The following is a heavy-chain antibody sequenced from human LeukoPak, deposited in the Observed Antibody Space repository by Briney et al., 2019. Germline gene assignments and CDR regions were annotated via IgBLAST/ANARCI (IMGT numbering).Heavy chain of an antibody. CDR3: ARSYYYGSGSYPSYYYYYYMDV. D-gene: IGHD3-10*01. J-gene: IGHJ6*03. Sequence: PSETLSLTCTVSGGSISSYYWSWLRQPPGKGLEWIGYIYYSGSTNHNPSLKSRVTISVDTSKNQFSLKLSSVTAADTAVYYCARSYYYGSGSYPSYYYYYYMDVWGKGTTVTVSS. CDR2: IYYSGST. V-gene: IGHV4-59*01. CDR1: GGSISSYY.